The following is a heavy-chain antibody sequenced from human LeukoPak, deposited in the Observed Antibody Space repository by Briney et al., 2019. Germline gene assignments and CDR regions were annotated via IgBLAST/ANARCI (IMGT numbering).Heavy chain of an antibody. CDR2: INPNSGGT. V-gene: IGHV1-2*02. CDR3: ARDRALRYFDVVYYFDY. CDR1: GYTFTGYY. D-gene: IGHD3-9*01. Sequence: ASVKVSCKASGYTFTGYYMHWVRQAPGQGLEWMGWINPNSGGTNYAQKFQGRVTMTRDTSISTAYMELSRLRSDDTAVYYCARDRALRYFDVVYYFDYWGQGTLVTVSS. J-gene: IGHJ4*02.